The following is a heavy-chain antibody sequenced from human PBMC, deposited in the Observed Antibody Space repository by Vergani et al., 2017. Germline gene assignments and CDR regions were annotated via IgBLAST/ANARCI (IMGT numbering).Heavy chain of an antibody. CDR1: GGSISSGDYY. V-gene: IGHV4-31*03. Sequence: QVQLQESGPGLVKPSQTLSLTCTVSGGSISSGDYYWSWIRQPPGKGLEWSGYIYYSGSTYYNPSLKSRVTISVNTSKNQFSLKLSSVTAADTAVYYCARDITMVRGVGRHRCDPWGQGSLVTVSS. J-gene: IGHJ5*02. CDR3: ARDITMVRGVGRHRCDP. D-gene: IGHD3-10*01. CDR2: IYYSGST.